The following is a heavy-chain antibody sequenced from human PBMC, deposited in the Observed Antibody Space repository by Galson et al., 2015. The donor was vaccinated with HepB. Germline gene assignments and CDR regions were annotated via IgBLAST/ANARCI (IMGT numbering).Heavy chain of an antibody. D-gene: IGHD4-17*01. J-gene: IGHJ6*02. Sequence: SLRLSCAASGFTFSSYGMHWVRQAPGKGLEWVAVTSYDGTNKYYADSVKGRFTMSRDNSKNTVYLQMISLRAEDTAVYYCARDMSRLRNDGMDVWGQGTTVTVSS. V-gene: IGHV3-30*03. CDR3: ARDMSRLRNDGMDV. CDR2: TSYDGTNK. CDR1: GFTFSSYG.